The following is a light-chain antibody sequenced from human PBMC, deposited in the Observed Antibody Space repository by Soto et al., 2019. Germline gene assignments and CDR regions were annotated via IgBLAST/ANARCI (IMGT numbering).Light chain of an antibody. V-gene: IGKV3-20*01. J-gene: IGKJ4*01. CDR1: QSVTNSF. Sequence: DMLFAQSPGTLSWSPGERATLSCRASQSVTNSFLAWYQQKPGQAPRLLIYGASRRATGIPDRFSGSGSGTEFTLTISSLQSEDFAVYYCQQDNGWPLTFGGGTKVDIK. CDR2: GAS. CDR3: QQDNGWPLT.